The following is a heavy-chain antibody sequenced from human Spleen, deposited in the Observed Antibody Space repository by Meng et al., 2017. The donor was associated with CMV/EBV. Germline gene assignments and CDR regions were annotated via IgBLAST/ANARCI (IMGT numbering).Heavy chain of an antibody. CDR3: ARVDFP. D-gene: IGHD3-9*01. Sequence: GGSLRLSCAASGFTFSSYAMHWVRQAPGKGLEWVAVISYDGSNKYYADSVKGRFTISRDNAKNSLYLQMNSLRAEDTAVYYCARVDFPWGQGTLVTVSS. J-gene: IGHJ5*02. V-gene: IGHV3-30*04. CDR1: GFTFSSYA. CDR2: ISYDGSNK.